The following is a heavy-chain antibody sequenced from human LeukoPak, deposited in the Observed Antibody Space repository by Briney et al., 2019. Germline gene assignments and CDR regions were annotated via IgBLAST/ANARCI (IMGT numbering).Heavy chain of an antibody. CDR2: IYYSGST. D-gene: IGHD6-6*01. V-gene: IGHV4-59*01. CDR1: GSSISSYS. J-gene: IGHJ3*02. CDR3: AREYSSSSGKDAFDI. Sequence: SETLSLTCSVSGSSISSYSWSWIRQPPGKGLEWIGYIYYSGSTNYNPSLKSRVTISVDTSKNQFSLKLSSVTAADTAVYYCAREYSSSSGKDAFDIWGQGTMVTVSS.